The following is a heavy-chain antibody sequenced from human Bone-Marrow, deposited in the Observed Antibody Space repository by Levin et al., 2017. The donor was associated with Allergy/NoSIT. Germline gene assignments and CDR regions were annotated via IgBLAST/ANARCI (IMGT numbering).Heavy chain of an antibody. J-gene: IGHJ4*02. CDR3: ATSNWNDDIY. Sequence: GESLKISCAASGFTFSNYAMSWVRQAPGKGLEWVSAVSEVTSSTYYADSVKGRFTISRDNSRNYLYLQMNSLRVDDTAVYYCATSNWNDDIYWGQGTLVTVSS. CDR1: GFTFSNYA. D-gene: IGHD1-1*01. CDR2: VSEVTSST. V-gene: IGHV3-23*01.